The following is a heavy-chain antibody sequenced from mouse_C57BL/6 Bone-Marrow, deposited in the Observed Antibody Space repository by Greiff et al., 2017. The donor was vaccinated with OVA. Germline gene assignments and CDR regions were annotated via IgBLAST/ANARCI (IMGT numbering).Heavy chain of an antibody. D-gene: IGHD1-1*01. CDR3: TTLSHAMDY. CDR2: IDPENGDT. V-gene: IGHV14-4*01. CDR1: GFNIKDDY. Sequence: EVQLQESGAELVRPGASVKLSCTASGFNIKDDYMHWVKQRPEQGLEWIGWIDPENGDTEYASKFQGKAPITADTSSNTAYLQLSSLTSEDTAVYYCTTLSHAMDYWGQGTSVTVSS. J-gene: IGHJ4*01.